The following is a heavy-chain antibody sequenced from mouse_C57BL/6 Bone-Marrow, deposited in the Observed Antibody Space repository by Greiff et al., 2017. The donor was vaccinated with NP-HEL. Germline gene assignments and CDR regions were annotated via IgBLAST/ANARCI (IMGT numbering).Heavy chain of an antibody. CDR2: INYDGSST. CDR3: ARDPNYYGSSYGYFDV. Sequence: GQLVESEGGLVQPGSSMKLSCTASGFTFSDYYMAWVRQVPEKGLEWVANINYDGSSTYYLDSLKSRFIISRDNAKNILYLQMSSLKSEDTATYYCARDPNYYGSSYGYFDVWGTGTTVTVSS. CDR1: GFTFSDYY. V-gene: IGHV5-16*01. J-gene: IGHJ1*03. D-gene: IGHD1-1*01.